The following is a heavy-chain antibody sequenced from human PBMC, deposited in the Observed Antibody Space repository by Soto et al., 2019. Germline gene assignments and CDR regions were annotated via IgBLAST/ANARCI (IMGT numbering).Heavy chain of an antibody. CDR1: GYTFTSYG. J-gene: IGHJ6*02. CDR3: AREPPSYYDFWSGYLYYYGMDV. Sequence: QVQLVQSGAEVKKPGASVKVSCKASGYTFTSYGISWVRQAPGQGLEWMGWISAYNGNTNYAQNLQGRVTMTTDTSTSTAYMELRSLRSDDTAVYYCAREPPSYYDFWSGYLYYYGMDVWGQGTTVTVSS. CDR2: ISAYNGNT. D-gene: IGHD3-3*01. V-gene: IGHV1-18*01.